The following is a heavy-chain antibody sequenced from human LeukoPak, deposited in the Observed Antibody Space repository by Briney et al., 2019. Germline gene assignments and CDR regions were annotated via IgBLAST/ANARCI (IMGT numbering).Heavy chain of an antibody. CDR3: AKVSGYCSGGTCYGLPSHGMDV. V-gene: IGHV1-46*01. Sequence: ASVKVSCKASGYTFTSFFVHWVRLAPGQGLEWVGIINPSGGSTNYAQKYQGRITMTSGTSKSTVYMDLRSLRSEDTAVYYCAKVSGYCSGGTCYGLPSHGMDVWGQGTTVTVSS. J-gene: IGHJ6*02. D-gene: IGHD2-15*01. CDR1: GYTFTSFF. CDR2: INPSGGST.